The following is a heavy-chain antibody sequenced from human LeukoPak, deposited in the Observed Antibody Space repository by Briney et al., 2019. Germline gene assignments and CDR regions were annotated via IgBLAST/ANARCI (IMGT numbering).Heavy chain of an antibody. CDR3: AKDSLVPFDY. CDR1: GFTFSSYS. CDR2: ISSSSSYI. D-gene: IGHD2-2*01. Sequence: GGSLRLSCAASGFTFSSYSMNWVRQAPGKGLEWVSSISSSSSYIYYADSVKGRFAISRDNSKNTLYLQMNSLRAEDTAVYYCAKDSLVPFDYWGQGTLVTVSS. J-gene: IGHJ4*02. V-gene: IGHV3-21*04.